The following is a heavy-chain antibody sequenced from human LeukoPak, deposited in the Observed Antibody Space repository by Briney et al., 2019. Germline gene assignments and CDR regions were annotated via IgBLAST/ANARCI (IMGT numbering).Heavy chain of an antibody. V-gene: IGHV3-53*01. D-gene: IGHD1-26*01. CDR3: ARHSVGEEGAMIYDY. CDR2: IYTDGNT. CDR1: GLTVNSNY. J-gene: IGHJ4*02. Sequence: PGGSLRLSCAASGLTVNSNYMSWVRQAPGKGLDWVSFIYTDGNTKYADSVQGRFTISRDNSKNTLFLQMNSLRVEDTAVYYCARHSVGEEGAMIYDYWGQGTLVTVSS.